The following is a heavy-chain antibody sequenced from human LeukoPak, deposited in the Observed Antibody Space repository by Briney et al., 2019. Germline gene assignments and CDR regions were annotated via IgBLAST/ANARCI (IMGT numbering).Heavy chain of an antibody. Sequence: GASVKVSCKTPGYTFTYYYMHWVRQAPGQGLEWMGWINPNSGGTEYAQRFQGRVTMTRDTSITTAYMELSRLRSDDTAVYFCARGAAGFDYWGQGTLVTVSS. V-gene: IGHV1-2*02. D-gene: IGHD6-13*01. CDR2: INPNSGGT. CDR1: GYTFTYYY. CDR3: ARGAAGFDY. J-gene: IGHJ4*02.